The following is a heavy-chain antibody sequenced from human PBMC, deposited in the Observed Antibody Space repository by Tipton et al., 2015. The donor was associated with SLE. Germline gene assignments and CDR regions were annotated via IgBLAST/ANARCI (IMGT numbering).Heavy chain of an antibody. D-gene: IGHD6-19*01. Sequence: SLRLSCAASGFSFRSYAMSWVRQAPGKGLEWVAGIWFDGTEKYYADSVKGRFTISRDNSKNTPYLHMNSLRAEDTAVYYCARDDAEADHIDCWGQGTLVTVSS. V-gene: IGHV3-33*01. CDR2: IWFDGTEK. CDR1: GFSFRSYA. J-gene: IGHJ4*02. CDR3: ARDDAEADHIDC.